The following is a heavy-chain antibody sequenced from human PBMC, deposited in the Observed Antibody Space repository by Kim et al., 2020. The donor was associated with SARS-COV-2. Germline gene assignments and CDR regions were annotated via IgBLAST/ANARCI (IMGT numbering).Heavy chain of an antibody. Sequence: GGSLRLSCAASGFAFTAYAMTWVRQAPGKGLEWVSTISGHGDTIYYGDSVRGRFTVSRDNPKNTVPLLMNSLTNEDTAVYYCARSPVTTGLYIDYWGRGTLVTVSS. CDR2: ISGHGDTI. V-gene: IGHV3-23*01. D-gene: IGHD4-17*01. CDR1: GFAFTAYA. J-gene: IGHJ4*02. CDR3: ARSPVTTGLYIDY.